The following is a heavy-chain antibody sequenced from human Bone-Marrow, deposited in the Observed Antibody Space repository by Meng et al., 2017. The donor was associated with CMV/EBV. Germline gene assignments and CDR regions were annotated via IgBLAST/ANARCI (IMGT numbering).Heavy chain of an antibody. D-gene: IGHD1-26*01. CDR2: INSDGSST. Sequence: GGSLRLSCAASGFTFSSYWMHWVRQAPGKGLVWVSRINSDGSSTSYADSVKGRFTISRDNAKNTLYLQMNSLRAEDTAVYYCARGPPTAEWERLGIFLLWGQGTLVTVSS. CDR3: ARGPPTAEWERLGIFLL. V-gene: IGHV3-74*01. J-gene: IGHJ4*02. CDR1: GFTFSSYW.